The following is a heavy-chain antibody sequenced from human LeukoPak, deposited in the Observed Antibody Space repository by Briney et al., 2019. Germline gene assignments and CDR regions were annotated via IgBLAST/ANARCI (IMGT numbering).Heavy chain of an antibody. CDR2: ISDSGGHT. CDR3: AKSGSCDS. V-gene: IGHV3-23*01. J-gene: IGHJ4*02. Sequence: GGSLRLSCAASGFTFSNYAMTWVRQAPGKGLEWVSAISDSGGHTYYADSVKGRFTISRDASKNTVYLQMNSLRAEDTAVYYCAKSGSCDSWGQGTLVTVSS. CDR1: GFTFSNYA.